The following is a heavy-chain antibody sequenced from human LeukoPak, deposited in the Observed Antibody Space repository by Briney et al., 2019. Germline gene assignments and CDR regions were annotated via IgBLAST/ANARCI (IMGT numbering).Heavy chain of an antibody. Sequence: GGSLRLSCAASGFTFNNYGMTWVRQAPGKGLEWVAVISHDGSLKYYLDSVKGRFTISRDNSKNTLYLQMDSLRVEDTAVYYCAKKNSYGSGAGDPLDVWGHGTLVSVPS. CDR1: GFTFNNYG. J-gene: IGHJ3*01. D-gene: IGHD3-10*01. V-gene: IGHV3-30*18. CDR3: AKKNSYGSGAGDPLDV. CDR2: ISHDGSLK.